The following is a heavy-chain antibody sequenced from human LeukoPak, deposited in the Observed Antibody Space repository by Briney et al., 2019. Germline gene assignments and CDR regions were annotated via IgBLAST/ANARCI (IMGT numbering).Heavy chain of an antibody. V-gene: IGHV1-69*05. CDR3: AAGLWFGEYIFDY. Sequence: SVKVSCKASGGTFSSYAISWVRQAPGQGLEWMGGITPIFGTANYAQKFQGRVTITTDDSTSTAYMELSSLRSEDTAVYYCAAGLWFGEYIFDYWGQGTLVTVSS. CDR1: GGTFSSYA. CDR2: ITPIFGTA. D-gene: IGHD3-10*01. J-gene: IGHJ4*02.